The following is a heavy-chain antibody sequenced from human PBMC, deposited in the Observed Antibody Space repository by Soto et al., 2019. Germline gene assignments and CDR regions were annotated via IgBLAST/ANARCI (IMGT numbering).Heavy chain of an antibody. CDR3: ARGSVLVTPDY. J-gene: IGHJ4*02. Sequence: QVQLLQSGAEVQKPGASVKVSCKASGYTFTSYGISWVRQAPGQGLEWMGWISAYTGNTNYAQKLHGRGTMTTDTSTSTAYMELRSLRSDDTAVYYGARGSVLVTPDYWGQGTLVTVSS. CDR1: GYTFTSYG. D-gene: IGHD2-2*01. CDR2: ISAYTGNT. V-gene: IGHV1-18*01.